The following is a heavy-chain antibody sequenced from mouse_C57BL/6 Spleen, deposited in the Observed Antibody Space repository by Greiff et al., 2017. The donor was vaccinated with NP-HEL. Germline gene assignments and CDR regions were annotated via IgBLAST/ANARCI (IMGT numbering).Heavy chain of an antibody. J-gene: IGHJ4*01. D-gene: IGHD2-3*01. CDR2: IYPGDGDT. CDR3: ARRESYDAGYGAMDY. Sequence: QVQLQQSGPELVKPGASVKISCKASGYAFSSSWMNWVKQRPGKGLEWIGRIYPGDGDTNYNGKFKGKATLTADKSSSTAYMQLSSLTSEDSAVYFCARRESYDAGYGAMDYWGQGTSVTVSS. CDR1: GYAFSSSW. V-gene: IGHV1-82*01.